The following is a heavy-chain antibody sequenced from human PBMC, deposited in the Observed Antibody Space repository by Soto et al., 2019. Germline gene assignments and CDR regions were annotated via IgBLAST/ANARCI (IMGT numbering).Heavy chain of an antibody. V-gene: IGHV3-11*06. J-gene: IGHJ4*02. CDR3: ARGSIYDILTGYAIVDC. Sequence: PGGSLRLSCVASGFTFSDHYMSWIRQAQGKGPEWVSYISSTSGYTNYAESVKGRFTISRDNAENSLYLQMNSLRVEDTAVYYCARGSIYDILTGYAIVDCWGQGTLFTVSS. CDR1: GFTFSDHY. D-gene: IGHD3-9*01. CDR2: ISSTSGYT.